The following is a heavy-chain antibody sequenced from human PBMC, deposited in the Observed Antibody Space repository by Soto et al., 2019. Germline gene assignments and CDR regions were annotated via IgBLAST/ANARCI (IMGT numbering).Heavy chain of an antibody. J-gene: IGHJ5*02. D-gene: IGHD5-18*01. CDR1: GFTVSSNY. CDR3: ARAAEGYSYDAT. Sequence: QPGGSLRLSCAASGFTVSSNYMSWVRQAPGKGLEWVSVIYSGGSTYYADSVKGRFTISRDNSKNTLYLQMNSLRAEDTAVYYCARAAEGYSYDATWGQGTLVTVSS. CDR2: IYSGGST. V-gene: IGHV3-53*01.